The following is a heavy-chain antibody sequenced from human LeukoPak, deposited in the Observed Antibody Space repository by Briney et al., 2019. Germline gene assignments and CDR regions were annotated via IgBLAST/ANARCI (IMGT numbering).Heavy chain of an antibody. CDR1: GGSISSGGYS. Sequence: PSETLSLTCAVSGGSISSGGYSWSWIRQPPGKGLEWIGYIYHSGSTYYNPSLKSRVTISVDRSKNQFSLKLSSVTAADTAVYYCARDGLRGAFDIWGQGTMVTVSS. CDR2: IYHSGST. CDR3: ARDGLRGAFDI. J-gene: IGHJ3*02. V-gene: IGHV4-30-2*01. D-gene: IGHD3-16*01.